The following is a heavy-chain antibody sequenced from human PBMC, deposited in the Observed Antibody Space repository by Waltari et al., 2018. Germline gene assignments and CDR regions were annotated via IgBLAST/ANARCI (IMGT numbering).Heavy chain of an antibody. J-gene: IGHJ4*02. CDR3: ARVRDYVILFDY. CDR2: IYHSGST. V-gene: IGHV4-38-2*01. CDR1: GYSISSGYY. Sequence: QVQLQESGPGLVKPSETLSLTCAVSGYSISSGYYWGWIRQPPGKGLEWIGSIYHSGSTYYNPSLKRRVTISVDTSKNQFSLKLSSVTAADTAVYYCARVRDYVILFDYWGQGTLVTVSS. D-gene: IGHD4-17*01.